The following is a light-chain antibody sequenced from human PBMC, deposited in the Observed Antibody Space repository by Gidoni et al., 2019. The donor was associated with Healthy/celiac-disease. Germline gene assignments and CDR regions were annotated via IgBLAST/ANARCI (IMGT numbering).Light chain of an antibody. CDR2: AAS. Sequence: MQMTQCPASLSASVGDRVTITCRASQRISSYLNWYQQKPGKAPKLLIYAASSRQSGVPSRFSGSGSGTDFTLTISSLQPEDFATYYCQQSNSTPYTFGQGTKLEIK. V-gene: IGKV1-39*01. J-gene: IGKJ2*01. CDR1: QRISSY. CDR3: QQSNSTPYT.